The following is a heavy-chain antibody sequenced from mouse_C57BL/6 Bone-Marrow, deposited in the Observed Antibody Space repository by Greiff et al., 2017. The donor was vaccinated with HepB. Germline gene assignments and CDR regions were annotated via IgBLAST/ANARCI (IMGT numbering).Heavy chain of an antibody. D-gene: IGHD1-1*01. Sequence: EVKVVESGGGLVQPGGSLKLSCAASGFTFSDYYMYWVRQTPEKRLEWVAYISNGGGSTYYPDTVKGRFTISRDNAKNTLYLQMSRLKSEDTAMYYCARHGDYYGSSWYFDVWGTGTTVTVSS. J-gene: IGHJ1*03. V-gene: IGHV5-12*01. CDR2: ISNGGGST. CDR1: GFTFSDYY. CDR3: ARHGDYYGSSWYFDV.